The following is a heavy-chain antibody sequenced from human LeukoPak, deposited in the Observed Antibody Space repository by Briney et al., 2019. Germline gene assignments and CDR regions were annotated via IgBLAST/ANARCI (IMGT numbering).Heavy chain of an antibody. V-gene: IGHV1-2*04. J-gene: IGHJ3*02. CDR1: GYTFTGYY. Sequence: GASVKVSCKASGYTFTGYYMHWVRQAPGQGLEWMGWINPNSGGTNYAQKFQGWVTMTRDTSISTAYMELSRLRSDDTAVYYCARVIPMRGTLYDSSGYDAFDIWGQGTMVTVSS. CDR2: INPNSGGT. CDR3: ARVIPMRGTLYDSSGYDAFDI. D-gene: IGHD3-22*01.